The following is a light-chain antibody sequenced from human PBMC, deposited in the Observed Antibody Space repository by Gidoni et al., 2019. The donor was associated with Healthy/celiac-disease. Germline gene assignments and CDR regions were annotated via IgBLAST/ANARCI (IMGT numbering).Light chain of an antibody. CDR2: KVS. Sequence: DVVMTQSLLSLPVTLGQPASISCRSSQSLVYSDGNTYLNWFQQRPGQSPRRLIYKVSNRDSGVPDRFSGSGSGTDFTLKISRVEAEDVGVYYCMQDTHWPVTFGQGTKVEIK. CDR1: QSLVYSDGNTY. V-gene: IGKV2-30*01. CDR3: MQDTHWPVT. J-gene: IGKJ1*01.